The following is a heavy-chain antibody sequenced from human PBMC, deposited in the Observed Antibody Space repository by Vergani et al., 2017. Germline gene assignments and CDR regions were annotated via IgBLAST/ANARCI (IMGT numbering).Heavy chain of an antibody. CDR2: IWYAGSNK. J-gene: IGHJ5*01. CDR3: ARWGNEKRLDS. Sequence: QVQLVESEGGVVQPGRSLTLSCVASGFTFSSHGMHWVRQAPGKGLEWVAVIWYAGSNKYYGDSVKGRFTISRDNSKNTLYLQMNSLRVEDTAVYYCARWGNEKRLDSWRQGTLVTVSS. D-gene: IGHD1-1*01. V-gene: IGHV3-33*01. CDR1: GFTFSSHG.